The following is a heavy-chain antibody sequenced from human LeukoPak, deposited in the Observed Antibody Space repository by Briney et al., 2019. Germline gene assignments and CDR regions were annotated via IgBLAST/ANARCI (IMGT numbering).Heavy chain of an antibody. Sequence: PGGSLRLSCAASGFTLSRYWMSWVRQAPGKGLEWVANIKHDGSEKYYVDSVKGRFTISRDNAKNSLYLQMNSLKAEDTAVYYCARGSGSRSNFYYYGMDVWGQGTTVTVSS. CDR2: IKHDGSEK. V-gene: IGHV3-7*02. CDR1: GFTLSRYW. CDR3: ARGSGSRSNFYYYGMDV. J-gene: IGHJ6*02. D-gene: IGHD3-10*01.